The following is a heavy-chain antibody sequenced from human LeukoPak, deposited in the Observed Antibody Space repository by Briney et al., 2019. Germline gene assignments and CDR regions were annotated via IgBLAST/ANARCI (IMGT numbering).Heavy chain of an antibody. D-gene: IGHD2-15*01. Sequence: GGSLRLSCAASGFTFSSYGMSWVRQAPGKGLEWVSAISGSGGSTYYADSVKGRFTISRDNSKNTLYLQMNSLRAEDTAVYYCTTDSGYCSGGSCYYYYMDVWGKGTTVTISS. J-gene: IGHJ6*03. CDR3: TTDSGYCSGGSCYYYYMDV. V-gene: IGHV3-23*01. CDR2: ISGSGGST. CDR1: GFTFSSYG.